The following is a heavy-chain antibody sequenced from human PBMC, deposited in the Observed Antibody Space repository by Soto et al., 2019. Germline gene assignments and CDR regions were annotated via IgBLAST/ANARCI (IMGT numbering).Heavy chain of an antibody. CDR1: GFTFSSYA. CDR3: AKAPTPYDFWSGYKGDYYGMDV. D-gene: IGHD3-3*01. V-gene: IGHV3-23*01. CDR2: ISGSGGST. Sequence: EVQLLESGGGLVQPGGSLRLSCAASGFTFSSYAMSWVRQAPGKGLKWVSAISGSGGSTYYADSVKGRFTISRDNSKNTLYLQMNSLRAEDTAVYYCAKAPTPYDFWSGYKGDYYGMDVWGQGTTVTVSS. J-gene: IGHJ6*02.